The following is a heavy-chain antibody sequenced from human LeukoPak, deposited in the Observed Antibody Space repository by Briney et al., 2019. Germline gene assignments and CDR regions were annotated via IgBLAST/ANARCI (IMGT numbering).Heavy chain of an antibody. CDR3: AKDSLAAAGTRMVDN. V-gene: IGHV3-30*02. CDR2: IMYDGINK. CDR1: GFTFSSYG. D-gene: IGHD6-13*01. Sequence: GSLRLSCVASGFTFSSYGMHWVRQAPGKGLEWVAFIMYDGINKYNADSVKGRFTISRDNSKNTLYLQMSSLRPEDTAVYYCAKDSLAAAGTRMVDNWGQGTLVTVSS. J-gene: IGHJ4*02.